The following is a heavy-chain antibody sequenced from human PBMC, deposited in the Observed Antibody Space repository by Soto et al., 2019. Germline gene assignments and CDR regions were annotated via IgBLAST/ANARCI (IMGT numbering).Heavy chain of an antibody. D-gene: IGHD3-3*01. Sequence: QVQLVQSGAEVKKPGASVKVSCKVSGYTLTDLSMQWVRQAPGKGLEWMGGFDPDDGETIYAQKFQGRVTMTEDTATDTAYMELSRLRSEDTAGYYCATQRRGRFLEWSPEGSLSYWGQGTLVTVPS. CDR1: GYTLTDLS. CDR2: FDPDDGET. CDR3: ATQRRGRFLEWSPEGSLSY. J-gene: IGHJ4*02. V-gene: IGHV1-24*01.